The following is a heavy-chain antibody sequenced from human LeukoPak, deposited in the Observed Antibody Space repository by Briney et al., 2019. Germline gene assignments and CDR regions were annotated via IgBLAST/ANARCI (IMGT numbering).Heavy chain of an antibody. CDR1: GYTFTSYY. J-gene: IGHJ4*02. CDR2: IDPSGGST. CDR3: ARVVVPAAMPYYFDY. V-gene: IGHV1-46*01. D-gene: IGHD2-2*01. Sequence: ASVKVSCKASGYTFTSYYMHWVRQAPGQGLEWMGIIDPSGGSTSYAQKFQGRVTMTRDTSTSTVYMELSSLRSEDTAVYYCARVVVPAAMPYYFDYWGQGTLVTVSS.